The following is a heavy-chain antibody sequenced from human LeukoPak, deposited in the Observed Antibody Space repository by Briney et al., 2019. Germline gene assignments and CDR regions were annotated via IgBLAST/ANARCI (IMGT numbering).Heavy chain of an antibody. Sequence: ASVKVSCKASGYTFTSYDFNWVRQATGQRPEWMGWMSPNSGDTGYAQKFQDRVTMTRNTSISTAYMELSSLRSDDTAVYYCARDLIPPGYFDYWGQGTLVTVSS. D-gene: IGHD3-16*01. CDR2: MSPNSGDT. CDR1: GYTFTSYD. J-gene: IGHJ4*02. CDR3: ARDLIPPGYFDY. V-gene: IGHV1-8*01.